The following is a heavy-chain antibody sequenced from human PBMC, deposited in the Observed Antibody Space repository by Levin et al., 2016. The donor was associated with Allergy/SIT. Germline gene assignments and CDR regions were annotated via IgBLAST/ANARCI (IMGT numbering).Heavy chain of an antibody. CDR2: MFHSGTT. CDR1: GGSIRSNDW. V-gene: IGHV4-4*02. Sequence: SETLSLTCAVSGGSIRSNDWWSWVRQPPGKGLEWIGEMFHSGTTKYNPSLESRATISVDKSKNQVSLKLNSVSAADTAVYFCARAIVGASGAYDIWGQGTMVTVSS. CDR3: ARAIVGASGAYDI. J-gene: IGHJ3*02. D-gene: IGHD1-26*01.